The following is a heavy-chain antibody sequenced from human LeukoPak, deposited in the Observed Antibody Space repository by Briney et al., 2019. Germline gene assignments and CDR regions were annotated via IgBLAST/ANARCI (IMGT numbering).Heavy chain of an antibody. CDR3: ARTYYDFWSGYYRSYFDY. CDR1: GGTFISYA. D-gene: IGHD3-3*01. V-gene: IGHV1-69*13. Sequence: GASVKVSCKASGGTFISYAISWVRQAPGQGLEWMGGIIPIFGTANYAQKFQGRVTITADESTSTAYMELSSLRSEDTAVYYCARTYYDFWSGYYRSYFDYWGQGTLVTVSS. J-gene: IGHJ4*02. CDR2: IIPIFGTA.